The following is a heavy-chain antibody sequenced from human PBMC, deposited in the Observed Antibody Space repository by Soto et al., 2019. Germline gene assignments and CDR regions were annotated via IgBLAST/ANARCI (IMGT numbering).Heavy chain of an antibody. D-gene: IGHD3-3*01. CDR3: AKGPYDFWSGYPVFDP. Sequence: GGSLRLSCAASGFIFSSYGMHWVRQAPGKGLEWVAVISYDGSNKYYADSVKGRFTISRDNSKNTLYLQMNSLRAEDTAVYYCAKGPYDFWSGYPVFDPWGQGTLVTVPQ. J-gene: IGHJ5*02. CDR1: GFIFSSYG. V-gene: IGHV3-30*18. CDR2: ISYDGSNK.